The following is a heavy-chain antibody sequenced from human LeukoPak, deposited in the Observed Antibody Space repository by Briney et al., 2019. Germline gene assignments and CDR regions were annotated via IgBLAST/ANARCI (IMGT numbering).Heavy chain of an antibody. D-gene: IGHD2-21*01. CDR1: GYTFTSYG. CDR2: ISAYNGNT. J-gene: IGHJ3*02. CDR3: ARHIMVVRGDAFDI. Sequence: ASVKLSCEASGYTFTSYGISWVRQAPGQGLEWMGWISAYNGNTNYAEKLQGRVTMTRDTSTNTVYMELKSLRSEDKAVYYCARHIMVVRGDAFDIWGQGTMVTVSS. V-gene: IGHV1-18*01.